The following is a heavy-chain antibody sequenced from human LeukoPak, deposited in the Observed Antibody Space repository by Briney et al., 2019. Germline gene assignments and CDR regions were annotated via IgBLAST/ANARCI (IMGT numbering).Heavy chain of an antibody. Sequence: ASVKVSCKASGYTFTGYYMHWVRQAPGQGLEWMGWINPNSGGTNYAQKFQGRVTMTRDTSISTAYMELSRLRSDDTAVYYCARVYHNCGGDCYPYFDYWGQGTLVTVFS. D-gene: IGHD2-21*01. CDR1: GYTFTGYY. CDR3: ARVYHNCGGDCYPYFDY. J-gene: IGHJ4*02. V-gene: IGHV1-2*02. CDR2: INPNSGGT.